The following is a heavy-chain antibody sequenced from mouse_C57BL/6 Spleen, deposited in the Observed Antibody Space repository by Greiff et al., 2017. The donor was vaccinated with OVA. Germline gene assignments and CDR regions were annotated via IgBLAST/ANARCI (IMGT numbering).Heavy chain of an antibody. CDR3: ASSIYYGNLLLDD. CDR1: GFSLTSYG. CDR2: IWSGGST. J-gene: IGHJ2*01. D-gene: IGHD2-1*01. Sequence: VQLQQSGPGLVQPSQSLSITCTVSGFSLTSYGVHWVRQSPGKGLEWLGVIWSGGSTDYNAAFISRLSISKDNSKSQVFFKMNSLQADDTAIYYCASSIYYGNLLLDDWGQGTTLTVSS. V-gene: IGHV2-2*01.